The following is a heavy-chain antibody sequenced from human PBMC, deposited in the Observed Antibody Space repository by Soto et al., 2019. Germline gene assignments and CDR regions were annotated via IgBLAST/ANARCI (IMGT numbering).Heavy chain of an antibody. CDR2: INHSGST. CDR3: ARPSGWYYYGMDV. Sequence: SETLSLTCAVYGGAFSGYYWSWIRQPPGKGLEWIGEINHSGSTNYNPSLKSRVTISVDTSKNQFSLKLSSVTAADTAVYYCARPSGWYYYGMDVWGQGTTVTVSS. CDR1: GGAFSGYY. D-gene: IGHD6-19*01. V-gene: IGHV4-34*01. J-gene: IGHJ6*02.